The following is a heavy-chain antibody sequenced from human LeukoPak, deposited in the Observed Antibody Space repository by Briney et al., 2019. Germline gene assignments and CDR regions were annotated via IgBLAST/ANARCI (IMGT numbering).Heavy chain of an antibody. CDR1: GYTFTGYY. V-gene: IGHV1-2*02. J-gene: IGHJ4*02. Sequence: GAPVKVSCKASGYTFTGYYMHWVRQAPGQGLEWMGWINPNSGGTDYAQKFQGRVTMTRDTSISTAYMELSRLRSDDTAVYYCARDGLFYYYGSLPPEADYWGQGTLVTVSS. CDR3: ARDGLFYYYGSLPPEADY. CDR2: INPNSGGT. D-gene: IGHD3-10*01.